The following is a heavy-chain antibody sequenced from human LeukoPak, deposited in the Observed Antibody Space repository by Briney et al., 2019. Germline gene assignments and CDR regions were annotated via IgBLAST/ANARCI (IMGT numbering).Heavy chain of an antibody. J-gene: IGHJ5*02. Sequence: GGSLRLSCAASGFTFSNYGMHWVRQAPGKGLEWVAVISYDGSNKYYADSVKGRFTISRDNSKNTLYLQMNSLRAEDTAVYYCAKRGYDYFTNWFDPWGQGTLVTVSS. CDR3: AKRGYDYFTNWFDP. CDR2: ISYDGSNK. D-gene: IGHD5-12*01. V-gene: IGHV3-30*18. CDR1: GFTFSNYG.